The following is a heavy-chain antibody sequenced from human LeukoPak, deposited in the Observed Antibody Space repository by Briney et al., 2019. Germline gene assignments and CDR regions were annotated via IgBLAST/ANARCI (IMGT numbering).Heavy chain of an antibody. CDR3: ARRGQRSWYFDL. J-gene: IGHJ2*01. Sequence: PGGSLRLCCAASGFIFDDYAMHWVRQVPGKGLEWVSGISWNSVGIGYADSVKGRFTISRDNAKNSLYLQMNSLRPEDTALYYCARRGQRSWYFDLWGRGTLVAVSS. V-gene: IGHV3-9*01. D-gene: IGHD6-25*01. CDR1: GFIFDDYA. CDR2: ISWNSVGI.